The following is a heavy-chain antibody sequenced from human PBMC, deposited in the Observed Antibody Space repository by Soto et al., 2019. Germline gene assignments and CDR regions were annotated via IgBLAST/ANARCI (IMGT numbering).Heavy chain of an antibody. V-gene: IGHV4-59*01. CDR3: ARYYDSSGYLQAAYFDY. CDR1: GGSISSYY. J-gene: IGHJ4*02. CDR2: IYYSGST. Sequence: PETLSLTCTVSGGSISSYYWSWIRQPPGKGLEWIGYIYYSGSTNYNPSLKSRVTISVDTSKNQFSLKLSSVTAADTAVYYCARYYDSSGYLQAAYFDYWGQGTLVTVSS. D-gene: IGHD3-22*01.